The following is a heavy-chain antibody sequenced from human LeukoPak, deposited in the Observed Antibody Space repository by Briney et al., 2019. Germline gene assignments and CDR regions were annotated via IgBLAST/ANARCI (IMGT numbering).Heavy chain of an antibody. CDR3: ATLYTVRGADAFDI. Sequence: PSETLSLTCTVSGGSISTGGYYWSWIRQHPGKGLEWIGYIYYSGSTYYNPSLQSRVTISVDTSKNQFSLKLSSVTAADTAVYYCATLYTVRGADAFDIWGQGTVVTVSS. CDR2: IYYSGST. CDR1: GGSISTGGYY. V-gene: IGHV4-31*03. D-gene: IGHD3-10*01. J-gene: IGHJ3*02.